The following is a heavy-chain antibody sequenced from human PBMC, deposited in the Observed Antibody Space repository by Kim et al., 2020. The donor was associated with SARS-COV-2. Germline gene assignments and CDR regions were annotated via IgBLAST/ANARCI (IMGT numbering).Heavy chain of an antibody. CDR3: VRTRSYSSWDYYYYCYMDV. J-gene: IGHJ6*03. D-gene: IGHD6-6*01. CDR2: INHSGSS. Sequence: SETLSLTCAVYGGSFSGYYWSWIRQPPGKGLEWIGEINHSGSSNYNPSLKSRVTISVDTSKNQFSLKLSSVTAADTAVYYCVRTRSYSSWDYYYYCYMDVWGKGTTVTVSS. CDR1: GGSFSGYY. V-gene: IGHV4-34*01.